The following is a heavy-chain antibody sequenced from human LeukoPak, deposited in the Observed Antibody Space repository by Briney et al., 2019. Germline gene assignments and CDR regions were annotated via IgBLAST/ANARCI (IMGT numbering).Heavy chain of an antibody. Sequence: PGGSLRLSCAASGFTFSSYEMNWVRQAPGKGLEWVSYISSSGSTIYYADSVKGRFTISRDNTKNSLYLQMNSLRAEDTAVYYCAREGYYDSSGIDYWGQGTLVTVSS. CDR2: ISSSGSTI. D-gene: IGHD3-22*01. CDR3: AREGYYDSSGIDY. J-gene: IGHJ4*02. CDR1: GFTFSSYE. V-gene: IGHV3-48*03.